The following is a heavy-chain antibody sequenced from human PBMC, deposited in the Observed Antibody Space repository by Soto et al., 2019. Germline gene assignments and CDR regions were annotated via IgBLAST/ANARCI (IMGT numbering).Heavy chain of an antibody. Sequence: SETLSLTCTVSGGSISSYYWSWIRQPPGKGLEWIGYIYYSGGTNYNPPLQSRVTMSVDTPKNQFSLKLTSVTAADTAVYYCARESPGAGQFDYWGQGTLVTVSS. D-gene: IGHD6-13*01. CDR1: GGSISSYY. V-gene: IGHV4-59*01. CDR2: IYYSGGT. CDR3: ARESPGAGQFDY. J-gene: IGHJ4*02.